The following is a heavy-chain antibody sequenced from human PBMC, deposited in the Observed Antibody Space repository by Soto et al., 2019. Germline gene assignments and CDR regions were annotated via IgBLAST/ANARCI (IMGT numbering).Heavy chain of an antibody. V-gene: IGHV4-4*07. CDR1: GRSIINYY. CDR3: ARDVRYAYDF. CDR2: IYTSGDT. Sequence: SETLSLTCTVSGRSIINYYWSCIRHPAGKGLEWIGRIYTSGDTNYNPSLKGRVTMSVDTSKNQFSLKLRSVTAADTAVYFCARDVRYAYDFWGQGTLVT. J-gene: IGHJ4*02. D-gene: IGHD3-3*01.